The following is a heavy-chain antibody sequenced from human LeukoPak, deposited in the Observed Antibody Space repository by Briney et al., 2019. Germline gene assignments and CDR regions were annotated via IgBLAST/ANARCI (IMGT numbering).Heavy chain of an antibody. D-gene: IGHD3-16*02. CDR1: GFTFSSYE. J-gene: IGHJ4*02. CDR3: ARHRTASDY. V-gene: IGHV3-48*03. Sequence: GGSLRLSCAASGFTFSSYEMHWVRQAPGKGLEWVSYISSSGSTIYYADSVKGRFTISRDNAKNSLSLQMNSLRAEDTAVYYCARHRTASDYWGQGTLVTVSS. CDR2: ISSSGSTI.